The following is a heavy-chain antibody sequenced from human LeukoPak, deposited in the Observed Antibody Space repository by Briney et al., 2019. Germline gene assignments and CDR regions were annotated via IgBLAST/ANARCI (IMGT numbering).Heavy chain of an antibody. D-gene: IGHD3-22*01. CDR1: GGSFSGYY. CDR3: ARGAGKTYYYDSSGYYLPYYFDY. CDR2: INHSGST. J-gene: IGHJ4*02. V-gene: IGHV4-34*01. Sequence: PSETLSLTCAVYGGSFSGYYWSWIRQPPGKGLEWIGEINHSGSTNYNPSLKGRVTISVDTSKNQFSLKLSSVTAADTAVYYCARGAGKTYYYDSSGYYLPYYFDYWGQGTLVTVSS.